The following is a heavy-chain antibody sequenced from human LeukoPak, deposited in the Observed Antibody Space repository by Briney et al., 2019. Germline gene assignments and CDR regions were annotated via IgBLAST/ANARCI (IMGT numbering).Heavy chain of an antibody. D-gene: IGHD3-10*01. CDR2: IYHSGST. J-gene: IGHJ4*02. CDR1: RYDINSVYY. V-gene: IGHV4-38-2*02. Sequence: SETLSLTCTVSRYDINSVYYWGWIRQPPGKGLEWIGSIYHSGSTYYNASLKSRVTISMDSSRNKFSLNLNSVTAADTAVYYCARAGGYYGSGSFLDYWGQGLLVTVSS. CDR3: ARAGGYYGSGSFLDY.